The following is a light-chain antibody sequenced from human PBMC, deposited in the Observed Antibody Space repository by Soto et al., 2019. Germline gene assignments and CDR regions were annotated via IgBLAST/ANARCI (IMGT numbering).Light chain of an antibody. CDR3: HQYADSPWT. CDR2: WAS. V-gene: IGKV4-1*01. J-gene: IGKJ1*01. CDR1: QSVLYTPNNKNY. Sequence: DIVMTQSPDSLAVSLGERATINCKSSQSVLYTPNNKNYLAWFQQKPGQPPKLLIHWASTRESGVPDRFSGSGSGTDFTLSISSLQAEDVAVYYCHQYADSPWTFGQGTKVDIK.